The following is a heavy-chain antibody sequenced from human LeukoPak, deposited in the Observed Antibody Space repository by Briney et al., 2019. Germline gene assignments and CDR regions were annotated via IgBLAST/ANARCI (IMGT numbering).Heavy chain of an antibody. Sequence: GGSLRLSCAASGFTFSSYSVNWVRQAPGKGLEWVSSISSSSSYIYYADSVKGRFTISRDNAKNSLYVQMNSLRAEDTAVYYCARDLSSEVYYFDYWGQGTLVTVSS. CDR3: ARDLSSEVYYFDY. J-gene: IGHJ4*02. V-gene: IGHV3-21*01. D-gene: IGHD3-10*01. CDR1: GFTFSSYS. CDR2: ISSSSSYI.